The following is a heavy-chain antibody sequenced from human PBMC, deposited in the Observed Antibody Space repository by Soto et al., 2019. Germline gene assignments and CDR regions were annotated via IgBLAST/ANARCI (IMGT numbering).Heavy chain of an antibody. CDR2: ISGSGGST. CDR3: ANTGGYSYGYSDY. CDR1: GFTFSSYA. D-gene: IGHD5-18*01. Sequence: GGSLRLSCAASGFTFSSYAMSWVRQAPGKGLEWVSAISGSGGSTYYAYSVKGRFTISRENSKNTLYLQMNSLRAEDTAVYYCANTGGYSYGYSDYWGQGTLVTVSS. J-gene: IGHJ4*02. V-gene: IGHV3-23*01.